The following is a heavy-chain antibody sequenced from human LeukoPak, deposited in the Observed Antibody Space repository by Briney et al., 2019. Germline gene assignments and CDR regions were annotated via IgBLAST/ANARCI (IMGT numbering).Heavy chain of an antibody. D-gene: IGHD2-15*01. CDR2: ISGRGSTT. CDR1: GFTFSISA. Sequence: TGGSLRLSCVASGFTFSISAMSWVRQAPGKGLECVSVISGRGSTTYYADSVKGRFTISRDNSKNTLYVQMNSLSAEDTAVYYCASERYCSGGSCSDYWGQGTLVTVSS. V-gene: IGHV3-23*01. CDR3: ASERYCSGGSCSDY. J-gene: IGHJ4*02.